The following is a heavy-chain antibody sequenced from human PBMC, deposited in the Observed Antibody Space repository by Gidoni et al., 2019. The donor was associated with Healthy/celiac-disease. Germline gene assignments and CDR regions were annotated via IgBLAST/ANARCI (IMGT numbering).Heavy chain of an antibody. CDR1: GFTFSSYL. CDR2: IKQDGSEK. V-gene: IGHV3-7*01. J-gene: IGHJ4*02. Sequence: EVQLVESGGGLVQPGGSLRLSCAASGFTFSSYLMSWVRQAPGKGLEWVANIKQDGSEKYYVDSVKGRFTISRDNAKNSLYLQMNSLRAEDTAVYYCARDRDSSPFDYWGQGTLVTVSS. CDR3: ARDRDSSPFDY. D-gene: IGHD6-6*01.